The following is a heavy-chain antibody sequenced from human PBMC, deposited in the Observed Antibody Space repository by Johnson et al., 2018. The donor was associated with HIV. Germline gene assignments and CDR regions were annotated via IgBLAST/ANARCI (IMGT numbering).Heavy chain of an antibody. Sequence: EMHLVESGGGLVQPGGSLRLSCAASGFTVSSNYMSWVRQAPGKGLEWVSVIYRGGSTYYADSVTGRFTISRDNAKNSLYLQMNSLRAEDTALYYCAKKLGPGAISDGGAFDIWGQGTMVTVSS. CDR3: AKKLGPGAISDGGAFDI. V-gene: IGHV3-66*01. CDR2: IYRGGST. J-gene: IGHJ3*02. CDR1: GFTVSSNY. D-gene: IGHD2-21*01.